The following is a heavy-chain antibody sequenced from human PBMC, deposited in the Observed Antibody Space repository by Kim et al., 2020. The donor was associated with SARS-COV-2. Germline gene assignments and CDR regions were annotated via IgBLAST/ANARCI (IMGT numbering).Heavy chain of an antibody. V-gene: IGHV4-38-2*02. CDR3: ARMEIVVVPAAVDY. Sequence: SETLSLTCTVSGYSISSGYYWGWIRQPPGKGLEWIGSIYHSGSTYYNPSLKSRVTISVDTSKNQFSLKLSSVTAADTAVYYCARMEIVVVPAAVDYWGQG. CDR1: GYSISSGYY. D-gene: IGHD2-2*03. J-gene: IGHJ4*02. CDR2: IYHSGST.